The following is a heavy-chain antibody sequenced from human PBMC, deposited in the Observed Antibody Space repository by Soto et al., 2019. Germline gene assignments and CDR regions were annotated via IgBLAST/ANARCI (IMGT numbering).Heavy chain of an antibody. V-gene: IGHV1-46*01. Sequence: QVQLVQSGAEVKKPGASVKVSCKASGYTFTSYYMHWVRQAPGQGLEWMGIINPSGGSTSYAQKFQGRVTMTRDTSTSTVYMELSSLRSEDTAVYYCATPLDITIFGVVKGGGSYWGQGTLVTVSS. CDR1: GYTFTSYY. D-gene: IGHD3-3*01. CDR3: ATPLDITIFGVVKGGGSY. CDR2: INPSGGST. J-gene: IGHJ4*02.